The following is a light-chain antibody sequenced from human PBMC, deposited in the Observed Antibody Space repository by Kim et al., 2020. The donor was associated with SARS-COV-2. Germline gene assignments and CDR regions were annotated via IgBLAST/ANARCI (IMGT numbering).Light chain of an antibody. Sequence: AEGATLCCWSHRSVSSTCICWYQQQTTRASRLLLDDGVIRAAGVPDRFIGSGSGTAFTLTMSRLQPYDSSVYYRQHHFIPPWTFGEGTKVDIK. CDR1: RSVSSTC. CDR2: DGV. J-gene: IGKJ1*01. V-gene: IGKV3-20*01. CDR3: QHHFIPPWT.